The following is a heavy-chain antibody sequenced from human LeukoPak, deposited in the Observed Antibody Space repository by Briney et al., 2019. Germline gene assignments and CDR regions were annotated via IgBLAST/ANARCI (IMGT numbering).Heavy chain of an antibody. D-gene: IGHD3-22*01. CDR3: AKDRAHYYYDSTTPQYGMDV. J-gene: IGHJ6*02. CDR1: GGSMSSYY. CDR2: IFHTGST. Sequence: SETLSLTCTVSGGSMSSYYWSWIRQPPGKGLEWIAYIFHTGSTNYHPSLKSRVTISVDTSKNPFSLKLRSVTAADTAVYYCAKDRAHYYYDSTTPQYGMDVWGQGTTVTVSS. V-gene: IGHV4-59*01.